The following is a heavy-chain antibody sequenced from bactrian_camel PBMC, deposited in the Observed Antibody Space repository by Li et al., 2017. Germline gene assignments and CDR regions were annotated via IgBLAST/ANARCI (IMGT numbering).Heavy chain of an antibody. CDR3: AVDGALRCLVWSPYGGSAWRN. D-gene: IGHD6*01. J-gene: IGHJ4*01. CDR2: ISSASGRT. CDR1: GYTVVSGC. Sequence: HVQLVESGGGSVQPGGSLRLSCVASGYTVVSGCMGWFRQAPGKEREGVAAISSASGRTYYANSVKGRFTISQDNGKNTLYLQMDSLKPEDTAMYYCAVDGALRCLVWSPYGGSAWRNWGQGTQVTVS. V-gene: IGHV3S1*01.